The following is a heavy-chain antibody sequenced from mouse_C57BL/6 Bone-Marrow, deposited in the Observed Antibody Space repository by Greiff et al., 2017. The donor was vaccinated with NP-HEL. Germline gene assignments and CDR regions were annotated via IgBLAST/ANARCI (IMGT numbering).Heavy chain of an antibody. CDR3: ARSYYGSSKDFDY. V-gene: IGHV5-17*01. J-gene: IGHJ2*01. CDR1: GFTFSDYG. Sequence: EVHLVESGGGLVKPGGSLKLSCAASGFTFSDYGMHWVRQAPEKGLEWVAYISSGSSTIYYADTVKGRFTISRDNAKNTLFLQMTSLRSEDTAMYYCARSYYGSSKDFDYWGQGTTLTVSS. D-gene: IGHD1-1*01. CDR2: ISSGSSTI.